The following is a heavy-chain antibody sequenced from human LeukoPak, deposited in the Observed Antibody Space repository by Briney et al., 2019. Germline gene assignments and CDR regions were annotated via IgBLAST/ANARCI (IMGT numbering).Heavy chain of an antibody. CDR2: IYSGGST. V-gene: IGHV3-66*01. CDR3: VREDYYGSGSYDY. J-gene: IGHJ4*02. Sequence: GGSLRLSCAASGFTVSSNYMSWVRQAPGKGLEWVSVIYSGGSTYYADSVKGRFTISRDNSKSTLYLQMNSLRAEDTAVYYCVREDYYGSGSYDYWGQGTLVTVSS. CDR1: GFTVSSNY. D-gene: IGHD3-10*01.